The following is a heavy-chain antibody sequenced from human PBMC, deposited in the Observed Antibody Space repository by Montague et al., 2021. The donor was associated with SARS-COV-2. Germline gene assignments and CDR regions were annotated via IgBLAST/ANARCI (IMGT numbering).Heavy chain of an antibody. CDR2: IGTAGDT. CDR3: ARVGYSSGWDYWYFDL. CDR1: GFTFSSYD. J-gene: IGHJ2*01. D-gene: IGHD6-19*01. Sequence: SLRLSCAASGFTFSSYDMHWVRQATGKGLEWVSAIGTAGDTYYPGSVKGGYTISRENAKNYLHLQMNNLRAGDTAVYYCARVGYSSGWDYWYFDLWGRGTLVTVSS. V-gene: IGHV3-13*01.